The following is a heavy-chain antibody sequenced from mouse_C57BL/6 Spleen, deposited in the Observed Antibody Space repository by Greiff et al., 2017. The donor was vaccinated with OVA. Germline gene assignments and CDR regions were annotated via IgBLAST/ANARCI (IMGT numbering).Heavy chain of an antibody. Sequence: QVQLQQSGPGLVQPSQCLSITCTVSGFSFTSYGVHWVRQSPGKGLEWLGVIWSGGSTDYNAAFITRLSISKDNSKSQVFFKMNRLQADDTAIYYCAPQTAQATAMDYWGQGTSVTVSS. D-gene: IGHD3-2*02. V-gene: IGHV2-2*01. J-gene: IGHJ4*01. CDR2: IWSGGST. CDR1: GFSFTSYG. CDR3: APQTAQATAMDY.